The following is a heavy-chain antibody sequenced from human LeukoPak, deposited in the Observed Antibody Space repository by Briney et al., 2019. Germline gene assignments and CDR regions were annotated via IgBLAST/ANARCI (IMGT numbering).Heavy chain of an antibody. V-gene: IGHV3-23*01. J-gene: IGHJ4*02. CDR1: GFTFSSYA. Sequence: GRSLRLSCAASGFTFSSYAMSWVRQAPGKGLEWVASISGSGGSTAYADSVKGRFTISRDNSKNTLYLQMNSLRAEDTAVYYCAKGADCGGDCFRLTFHYWGQGTLVTVSS. CDR3: AKGADCGGDCFRLTFHY. D-gene: IGHD2-21*02. CDR2: ISGSGGST.